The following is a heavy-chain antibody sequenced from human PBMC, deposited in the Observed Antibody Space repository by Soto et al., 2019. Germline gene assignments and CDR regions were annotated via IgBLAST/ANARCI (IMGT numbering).Heavy chain of an antibody. Sequence: GGSLRLSCAASGFTFSSYGMHWVRQAPGKGLEWVAVIWYDGSNKYYADSVKGRFTISRDNSKNTLYLQMNSLRAEDTAVYYCARVSLGYCSSTSCPERTYYYYYGMDVWGQGTTVTVSS. J-gene: IGHJ6*02. D-gene: IGHD2-2*01. CDR2: IWYDGSNK. V-gene: IGHV3-33*01. CDR1: GFTFSSYG. CDR3: ARVSLGYCSSTSCPERTYYYYYGMDV.